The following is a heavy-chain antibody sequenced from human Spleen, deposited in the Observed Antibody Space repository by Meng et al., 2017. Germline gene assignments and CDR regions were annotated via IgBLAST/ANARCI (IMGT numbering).Heavy chain of an antibody. D-gene: IGHD4-11*01. V-gene: IGHV4-34*01. CDR2: INHSGST. CDR1: GGSFSDYY. CDR3: ARGPTTMAHDFDY. Sequence: GQLRQWGEGLLKPSGTLSLTCVVSGGSFSDYYWSWIRQPPGKGLEWIGEINHSGSTNYNPSLESRATISVDTSQNNLSLKLSSVTAADSAVYYCARGPTTMAHDFDYWGQGTLVTVSS. J-gene: IGHJ4*02.